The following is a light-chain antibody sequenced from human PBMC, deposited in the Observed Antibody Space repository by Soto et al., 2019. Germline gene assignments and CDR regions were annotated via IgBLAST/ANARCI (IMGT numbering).Light chain of an antibody. Sequence: QSALTQPASVSGSPGQSVTISCTGTSSDMGSYNLVSWYQQHPGKAPKLMIYEGSKRPSGVSNRFSGSKSGNTASLAISGLQAEDEAECYCCSYAGSSTVVFGGGTKLTVL. CDR2: EGS. V-gene: IGLV2-23*01. CDR3: CSYAGSSTVV. CDR1: SSDMGSYNL. J-gene: IGLJ2*01.